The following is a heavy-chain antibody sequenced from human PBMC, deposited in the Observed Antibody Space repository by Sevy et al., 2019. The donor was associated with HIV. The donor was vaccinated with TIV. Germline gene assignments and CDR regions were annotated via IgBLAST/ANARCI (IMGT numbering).Heavy chain of an antibody. CDR1: GFTFSNYG. J-gene: IGHJ2*01. V-gene: IGHV3-33*01. Sequence: LSLTCAASGFTFSNYGMHWVRQAPGKGLEWVAVIWYDGSDQYYADSVKGRFTISRDNSKNTLYLQMNSLRAADTAVYYCARGLRRGGQWLVQDGDWYFDVWGRGTLVTVSS. D-gene: IGHD6-19*01. CDR3: ARGLRRGGQWLVQDGDWYFDV. CDR2: IWYDGSDQ.